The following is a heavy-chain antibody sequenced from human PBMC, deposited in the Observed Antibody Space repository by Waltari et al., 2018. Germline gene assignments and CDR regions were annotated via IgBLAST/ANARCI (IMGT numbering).Heavy chain of an antibody. D-gene: IGHD6-6*01. J-gene: IGHJ3*01. V-gene: IGHV3-74*01. CDR3: ARALRRYSSSPQYMDV. CDR2: INRNGSST. Sequence: EVQLVESGGGLVQPGGSLRLSCAASGFTFSSYWMHWVRQAPGKGLVWVSRINRNGSSTSYADAVKGRVTISRDNAKNTLYLQMNSLRAEDTAVYYCARALRRYSSSPQYMDVWGQGTMVTVSS. CDR1: GFTFSSYW.